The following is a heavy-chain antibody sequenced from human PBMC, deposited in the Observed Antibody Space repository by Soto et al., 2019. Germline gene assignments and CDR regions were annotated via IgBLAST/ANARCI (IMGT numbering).Heavy chain of an antibody. CDR3: ARDNVRYYDFWSGYNNWFDP. CDR2: ISAYNGNT. J-gene: IGHJ5*02. V-gene: IGHV1-18*01. D-gene: IGHD3-3*01. CDR1: GYTFTSYG. Sequence: GASVKVSCKASGYTFTSYGISWVRQAPGQGLEWMGWISAYNGNTNYAQKLQGRVTMTTDTSTSTAYMELRSLRSDDTAVYYCARDNVRYYDFWSGYNNWFDPWGQGTLVTVSS.